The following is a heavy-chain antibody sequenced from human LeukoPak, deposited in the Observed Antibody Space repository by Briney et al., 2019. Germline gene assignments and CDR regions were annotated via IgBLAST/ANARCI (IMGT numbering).Heavy chain of an antibody. Sequence: ASVKVSCKVSGYTLTELSMHWVRRAPGKGLEWMGGFDPEDGETIYAQKFQGRVTMTEDTSTDTAYMELSSLRSEDTAVYYCATGPSYDILRDYYYYYGMDVWGQGTTVTVSS. CDR3: ATGPSYDILRDYYYYYGMDV. V-gene: IGHV1-24*01. CDR2: FDPEDGET. J-gene: IGHJ6*02. CDR1: GYTLTELS. D-gene: IGHD3-9*01.